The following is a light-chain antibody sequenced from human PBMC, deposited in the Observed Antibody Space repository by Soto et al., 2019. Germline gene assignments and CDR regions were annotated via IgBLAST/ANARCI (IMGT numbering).Light chain of an antibody. J-gene: IGKJ1*01. CDR3: MQALQTPT. CDR2: LGS. Sequence: DIVMTQSPLSLPVTPGEPASISWRSSQSLLHSNGYNYLDWYLQKPGQSPQLRIYLGSNRSSGGPDKFNGSWSGTDFTLKISEVEAEDVGVYYCMQALQTPTFGQGTKVEIK. V-gene: IGKV2-28*01. CDR1: QSLLHSNGYNY.